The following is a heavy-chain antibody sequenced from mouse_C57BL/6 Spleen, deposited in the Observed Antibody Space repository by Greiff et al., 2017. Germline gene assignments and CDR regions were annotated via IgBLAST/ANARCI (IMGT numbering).Heavy chain of an antibody. CDR1: GFTFSSYG. Sequence: EVQLVESGGDLVKPGGSLKLSCAASGFTFSSYGMSWVRQTPDKRLEWVATISSGGSYTYYPDSVKGRFTISRDNAKNTLYLQMSSLKSEDTAMYYCARGNYGSTVYAMDYWGQGTSVTVSS. CDR2: ISSGGSYT. J-gene: IGHJ4*01. V-gene: IGHV5-6*01. CDR3: ARGNYGSTVYAMDY. D-gene: IGHD1-1*01.